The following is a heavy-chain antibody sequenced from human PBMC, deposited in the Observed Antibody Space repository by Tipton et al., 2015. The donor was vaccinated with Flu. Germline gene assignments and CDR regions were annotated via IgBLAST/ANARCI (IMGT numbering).Heavy chain of an antibody. V-gene: IGHV4-61*02. CDR2: IYTSGST. J-gene: IGHJ4*02. CDR1: GGSISSGSYY. Sequence: TLSLTCTVSGGSISSGSYYRSWIRQPAGKGLEWIGRIYTSGSTNYNPSLKSRVTISVDTSKNQFSLKLSSVTAADTAVYYCARDQRGRGWFGEPEMYYFDYWGQGTLVTVSS. CDR3: ARDQRGRGWFGEPEMYYFDY. D-gene: IGHD3-10*01.